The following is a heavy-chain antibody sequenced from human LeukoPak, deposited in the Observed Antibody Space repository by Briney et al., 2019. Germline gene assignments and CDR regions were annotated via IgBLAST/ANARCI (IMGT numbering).Heavy chain of an antibody. CDR3: ARGYYDSSDYYPIVY. Sequence: GGSLRLSCAPSGFTFSSYWMHWVRQAPGGGLVWVSRINSDRSSTSYADSVKGRFTISRDNAKNTLYLQMNSLRAEDTAVYYCARGYYDSSDYYPIVYWGQGTLVTVSS. V-gene: IGHV3-74*01. D-gene: IGHD3-22*01. CDR2: INSDRSST. J-gene: IGHJ4*02. CDR1: GFTFSSYW.